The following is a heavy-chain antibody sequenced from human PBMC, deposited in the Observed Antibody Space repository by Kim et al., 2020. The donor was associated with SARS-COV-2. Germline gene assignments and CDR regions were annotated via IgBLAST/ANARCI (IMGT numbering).Heavy chain of an antibody. V-gene: IGHV3-23*01. Sequence: IRDSGVRANYADSVKGRFTISRDNSKSTLFLQMNSLSAEDTAVYYCEASDYWGQGSLVTVSS. J-gene: IGHJ4*02. CDR3: EASDY. CDR2: IRDSGVRA.